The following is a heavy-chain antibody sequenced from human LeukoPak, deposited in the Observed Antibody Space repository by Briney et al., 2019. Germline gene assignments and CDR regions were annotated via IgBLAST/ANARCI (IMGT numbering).Heavy chain of an antibody. CDR3: AKEQWPFY. CDR2: ISYDGSNK. D-gene: IGHD6-19*01. Sequence: GGSLRLSCAASGFTFSSYAMHWVRQAPGKGLEWVAVISYDGSNKYYADSVKGRFTISRDNSKNTLYLQMNSLRAEDTAVYYCAKEQWPFYWGQGTLVTVSS. J-gene: IGHJ4*02. CDR1: GFTFSSYA. V-gene: IGHV3-30*18.